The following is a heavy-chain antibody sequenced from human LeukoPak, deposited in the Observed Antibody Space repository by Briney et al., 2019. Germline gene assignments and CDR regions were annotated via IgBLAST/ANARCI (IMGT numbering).Heavy chain of an antibody. CDR3: ARDGIAAVRDAFDI. CDR2: ISSSSSYI. J-gene: IGHJ3*02. V-gene: IGHV3-21*01. CDR1: GFTFSSYS. D-gene: IGHD6-25*01. Sequence: GGSLRLSCAASGFTFSSYSMNWVRQAPGKGLEWVSSISSSSSYIYYADSVKGRFTISRDNAKNSLYLQMNGLRAEDTAVYYCARDGIAAVRDAFDIWGQGTMVTVSS.